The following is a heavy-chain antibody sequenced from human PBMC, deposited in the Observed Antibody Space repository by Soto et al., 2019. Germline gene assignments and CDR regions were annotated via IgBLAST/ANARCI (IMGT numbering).Heavy chain of an antibody. J-gene: IGHJ4*02. CDR1: EFSFSRYA. Sequence: PGGSLRLSCVASEFSFSRYAMTWVRQAAGKGLQWVAGLGPDGRNTFYGESVRGRFTISRDNSRNTLYLQMSSLRAEDTAVYFCVKQMTTWTDSFFDFWGQGIQATVSS. D-gene: IGHD4-17*01. CDR2: LGPDGRNT. V-gene: IGHV3-23*01. CDR3: VKQMTTWTDSFFDF.